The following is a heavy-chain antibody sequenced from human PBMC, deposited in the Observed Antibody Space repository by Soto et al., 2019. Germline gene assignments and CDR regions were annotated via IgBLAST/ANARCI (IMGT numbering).Heavy chain of an antibody. CDR2: IDWDDDK. J-gene: IGHJ4*02. CDR1: WFSLSTSGMC. V-gene: IGHV2-70*11. D-gene: IGHD6-19*01. CDR3: ARIVDSSGDTKAFDY. Sequence: SGPTLVNPTQTLPLTCDFSWFSLSTSGMCVSWIRQPPGKALEWLARIDWDDDKYYSTSLKTRLTISKDTSKNQVVLTMTNMDPVDTATYYCARIVDSSGDTKAFDYWGQGTLVTVSS.